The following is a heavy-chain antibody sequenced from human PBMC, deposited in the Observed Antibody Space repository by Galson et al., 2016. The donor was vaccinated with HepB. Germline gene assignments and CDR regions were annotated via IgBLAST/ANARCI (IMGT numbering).Heavy chain of an antibody. CDR2: SGSSGSPI. V-gene: IGHV3-11*01. Sequence: LRLSCAASGFIFSDNYMTWIRQAPGKGLEWISYSGSSGSPIYYADSVKGRFTISRDYAKSSLCLQMNSLRADDTAVYYCARGASPGFIDYWGRGTLVTVSS. D-gene: IGHD3-16*01. CDR3: ARGASPGFIDY. J-gene: IGHJ4*02. CDR1: GFIFSDNY.